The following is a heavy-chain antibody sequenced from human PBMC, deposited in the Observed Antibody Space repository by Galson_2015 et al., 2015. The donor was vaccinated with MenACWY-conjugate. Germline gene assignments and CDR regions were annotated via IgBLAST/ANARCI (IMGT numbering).Heavy chain of an antibody. CDR2: ISGSGGST. Sequence: SLRLSCAASGFTFSSYAMSWVRQAPGKGLEWVSAISGSGGSTYYADSVKGRFTISRDNSKNTLYLQMNSLRAEDTAVYYCAKLGCSSTSCYGYYYYYMDVWGKGTTVTVSS. CDR1: GFTFSSYA. D-gene: IGHD2-2*01. J-gene: IGHJ6*03. V-gene: IGHV3-23*01. CDR3: AKLGCSSTSCYGYYYYYMDV.